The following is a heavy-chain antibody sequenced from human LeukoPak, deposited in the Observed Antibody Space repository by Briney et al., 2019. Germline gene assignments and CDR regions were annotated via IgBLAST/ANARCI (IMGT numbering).Heavy chain of an antibody. V-gene: IGHV4-61*01. CDR2: IYYSGST. CDR1: GGSVSSGSYY. CDR3: ARGVPWASRVVAATLGDMDV. D-gene: IGHD2-15*01. J-gene: IGHJ6*04. Sequence: PSETLSLTCTVSGGSVSSGSYYWSWIRQPPGKGLEWIGYIYYSGSTNYNPSLKSRVTISVDTSKNQFSLKLSSVTAADTAVYYCARGVPWASRVVAATLGDMDVWGKGTTVTVSS.